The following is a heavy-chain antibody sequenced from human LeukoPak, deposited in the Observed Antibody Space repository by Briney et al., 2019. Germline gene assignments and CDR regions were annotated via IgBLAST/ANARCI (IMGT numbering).Heavy chain of an antibody. CDR2: IKSKTDGGTT. D-gene: IGHD1-14*01. CDR3: TTDFTTSARMDDAFDI. Sequence: GGSLRLSCAASGFTFSNAWMSWVRQAPGKGLEWVGRIKSKTDGGTTDYAAPVKGRFTISRDDSKNTLYLQMNSLKTEDTAVYYCTTDFTTSARMDDAFDIWGQGTMVTVSS. CDR1: GFTFSNAW. J-gene: IGHJ3*02. V-gene: IGHV3-15*01.